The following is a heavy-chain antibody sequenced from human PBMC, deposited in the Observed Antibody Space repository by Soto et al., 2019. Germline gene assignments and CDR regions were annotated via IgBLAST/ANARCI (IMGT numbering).Heavy chain of an antibody. Sequence: GESLKISCPGSGYSFANYWIAWVRQMPGKGLEWVGVIYPGDSDTRYSPSFRGQVTISADKSISHVYLQWSSLKASDTAIYYCARNRLRQYYYGMDVWGQGTTVTVSS. CDR2: IYPGDSDT. V-gene: IGHV5-51*01. CDR1: GYSFANYW. J-gene: IGHJ6*02. CDR3: ARNRLRQYYYGMDV. D-gene: IGHD3-10*01.